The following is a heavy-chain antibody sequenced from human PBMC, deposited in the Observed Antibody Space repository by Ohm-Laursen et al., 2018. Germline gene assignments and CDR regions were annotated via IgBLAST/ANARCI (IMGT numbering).Heavy chain of an antibody. Sequence: SLRLSCTASGFTFSSYAMSWVRQAPGKGLEWVSAISGSGGSTYYADSVKGRFTISRDNAKTTLYLQMNSLRAEDTAVYYCARDAPNYKTISGVVTALGMDVWGQGTTVTVSS. V-gene: IGHV3-23*01. CDR3: ARDAPNYKTISGVVTALGMDV. J-gene: IGHJ6*02. D-gene: IGHD3-3*01. CDR1: GFTFSSYA. CDR2: ISGSGGST.